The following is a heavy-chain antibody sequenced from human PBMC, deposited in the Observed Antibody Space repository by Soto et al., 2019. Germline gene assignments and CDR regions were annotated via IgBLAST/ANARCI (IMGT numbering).Heavy chain of an antibody. V-gene: IGHV3-30*18. CDR1: GFTFSSYG. J-gene: IGHJ4*02. Sequence: GGSLRLSCAASGFTFSSYGMHWVRQAPGKGLEWVAVISYDGSNKYYADSVKGRFTISRDNSKNTLYLQMNSLRAEDTAVYYCAKDLGYGVRGVPVPGYWGQGTLVTVSS. CDR2: ISYDGSNK. CDR3: AKDLGYGVRGVPVPGY. D-gene: IGHD3-10*01.